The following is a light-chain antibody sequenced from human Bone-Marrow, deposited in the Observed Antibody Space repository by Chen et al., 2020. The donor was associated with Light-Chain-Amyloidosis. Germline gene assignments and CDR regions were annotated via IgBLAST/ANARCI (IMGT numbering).Light chain of an antibody. V-gene: IGLV3-25*03. CDR2: RDT. CDR1: DLPTKY. J-gene: IGLJ2*01. Sequence: SYELTQPPSVSVSPGQTARITCSGEDLPTKYAYWYQQKPGQAPVLVIHRDTERPSGISERFSGSRSGTTATLTISAVQAEDEADYHCQSADSSCTYEVIFGGGTKLTVL. CDR3: QSADSSCTYEVI.